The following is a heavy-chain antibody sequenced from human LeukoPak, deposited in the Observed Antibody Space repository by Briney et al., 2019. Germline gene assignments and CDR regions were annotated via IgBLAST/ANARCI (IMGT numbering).Heavy chain of an antibody. CDR3: ARQISMVRGVIDFQH. CDR1: GYSFTSYW. D-gene: IGHD3-10*01. Sequence: GESLKISCKGSGYSFTSYWIGWVRQMPGKGLEWMGIIYPGDSDTRYSPSFQGQVTISADKSISTAYLQWSSLKASDTAMYYCARQISMVRGVIDFQHWGQGTLVTASS. CDR2: IYPGDSDT. J-gene: IGHJ1*01. V-gene: IGHV5-51*01.